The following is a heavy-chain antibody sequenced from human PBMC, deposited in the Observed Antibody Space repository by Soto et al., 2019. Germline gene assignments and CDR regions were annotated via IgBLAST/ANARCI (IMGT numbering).Heavy chain of an antibody. CDR3: ARVSREYQLLFYYYGMDV. CDR1: GGSFSGYY. J-gene: IGHJ6*02. V-gene: IGHV4-34*01. Sequence: SETPSLTCAVYGGSFSGYYWSWIRQPPGKGLEWIGEINHSGSTNYNPSLKSRVTISVDTSKNQFSLKLSSVTAADTAVYYCARVSREYQLLFYYYGMDVWGQGTTVTVSS. D-gene: IGHD2-2*01. CDR2: INHSGST.